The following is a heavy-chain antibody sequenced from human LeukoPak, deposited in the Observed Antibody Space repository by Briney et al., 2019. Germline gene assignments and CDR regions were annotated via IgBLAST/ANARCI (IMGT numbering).Heavy chain of an antibody. CDR1: GFTFRNYV. CDR2: IYSGGST. CDR3: ARDFGDSSGYYFGSTDYHGMDV. D-gene: IGHD3-22*01. V-gene: IGHV3-53*01. Sequence: GXSLGLSCAASGFTFRNYVIHWVRQAPGKGLEWVSVIYSGGSTYYADSVKGRFTISRDNSKNTLYLQMNSLRAEDTAVYYCARDFGDSSGYYFGSTDYHGMDVWGQGTTVTVSS. J-gene: IGHJ6*02.